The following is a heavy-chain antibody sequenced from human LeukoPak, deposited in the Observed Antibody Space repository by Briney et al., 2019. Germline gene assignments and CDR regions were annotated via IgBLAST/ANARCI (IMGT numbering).Heavy chain of an antibody. CDR1: GFTFGSNS. D-gene: IGHD3-22*01. Sequence: GSLIPPCAASGFTFGSNSMYWVRQPPGTQVPWAPSISRSSNYISYADSVKGRFTISRENARTSLYLQMNSLRAEDTAVYYCARDYGNSGYVYYFDYWGQGTLVTVSS. CDR3: ARDYGNSGYVYYFDY. J-gene: IGHJ4*02. V-gene: IGHV3-21*06. CDR2: ISRSSNYI.